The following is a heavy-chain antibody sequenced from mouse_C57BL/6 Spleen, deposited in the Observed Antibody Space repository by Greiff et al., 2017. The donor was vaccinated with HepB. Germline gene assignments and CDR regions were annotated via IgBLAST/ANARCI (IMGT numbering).Heavy chain of an antibody. D-gene: IGHD2-4*01. J-gene: IGHJ4*01. Sequence: QVQLQQPGAELVKPGASVKMSCKASGYTFTSYWITWVKQRPGQGLEWIGDIYPGSGSTNYNEKFKSKATLTVDTSSSTAYMQLSSLTSEDSAVYYCARGGLRPRGAMDYWGQGTSVTVSS. CDR3: ARGGLRPRGAMDY. CDR1: GYTFTSYW. V-gene: IGHV1-55*01. CDR2: IYPGSGST.